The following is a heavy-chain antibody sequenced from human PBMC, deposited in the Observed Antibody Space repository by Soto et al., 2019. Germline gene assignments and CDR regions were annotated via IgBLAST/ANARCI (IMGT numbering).Heavy chain of an antibody. CDR2: IKQDGSEK. CDR3: ARDQGNYDILTGYLGRYYYYGMDV. D-gene: IGHD3-9*01. Sequence: EVQLVESGGGLVQPGGSLRLSCAASGFTFSSYWMSWVRQAPGKGREWVANIKQDGSEKYYVDSVKGRFTISRDNAKNSLYLQMNSLRAEDTAVYYCARDQGNYDILTGYLGRYYYYGMDVWGQGTTVTVSS. CDR1: GFTFSSYW. V-gene: IGHV3-7*01. J-gene: IGHJ6*02.